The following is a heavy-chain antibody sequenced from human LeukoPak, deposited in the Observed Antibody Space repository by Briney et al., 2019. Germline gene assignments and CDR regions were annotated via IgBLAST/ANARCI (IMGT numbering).Heavy chain of an antibody. D-gene: IGHD3-10*01. CDR3: ARALWFGELLWWFDP. J-gene: IGHJ5*02. CDR2: ISGSGGTT. Sequence: PGGSLRLSCAASGFTFSSYAMNWVRQAPGKGLEWVSSISGSGGTTYYADSVKGRFTISRDNSKNTLYLQMNSLRAEDTAVYYCARALWFGELLWWFDPWGQGTLVTVSS. V-gene: IGHV3-23*01. CDR1: GFTFSSYA.